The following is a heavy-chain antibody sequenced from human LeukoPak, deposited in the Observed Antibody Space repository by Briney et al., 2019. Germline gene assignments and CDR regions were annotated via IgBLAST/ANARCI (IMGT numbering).Heavy chain of an antibody. V-gene: IGHV3-33*01. CDR3: ARGVWSSSGYYMDV. J-gene: IGHJ6*03. D-gene: IGHD6-6*01. Sequence: PGGSLRLSCAASGFTFTGYGMHWVRQAPGKGLEWVAVISYDGTNKYYADSVKGRFTIPRDNSKNTLYLQMNSLRAEDTAVYYCARGVWSSSGYYMDVWGKGTTVTVSS. CDR2: ISYDGTNK. CDR1: GFTFTGYG.